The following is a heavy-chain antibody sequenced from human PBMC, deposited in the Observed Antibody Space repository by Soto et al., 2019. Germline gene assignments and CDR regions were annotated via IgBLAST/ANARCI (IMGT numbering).Heavy chain of an antibody. CDR1: GGTFSSYA. D-gene: IGHD1-26*01. V-gene: IGHV1-69*13. CDR2: IIPIFGTA. CDR3: ASPAGGADYYYYGMDV. Sequence: ASVKVSCKASGGTFSSYAISWVRQAPGQGLEWMGGIIPIFGTANYAQKFQGRVTITADESTSTAYMELSSLRSEDTAVYYCASPAGGADYYYYGMDVWGQGTTVTVSS. J-gene: IGHJ6*02.